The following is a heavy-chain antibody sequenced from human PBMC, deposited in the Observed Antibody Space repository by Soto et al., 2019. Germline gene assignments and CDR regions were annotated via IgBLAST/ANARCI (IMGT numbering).Heavy chain of an antibody. J-gene: IGHJ4*02. V-gene: IGHV1-69*06. CDR3: ARGLDQPPVGLYFDN. D-gene: IGHD1-26*01. CDR1: GGTFNSYI. Sequence: QVQLVQSGAEVKKPGSSVKVSCKASGGTFNSYIVNWVRQAPGQGLEWMGGIMPVFGTAKYAQKFQDRVTITEDKSTSTAYMELRGLKSEDTAVYYCARGLDQPPVGLYFDNWGQGTLVTVTS. CDR2: IMPVFGTA.